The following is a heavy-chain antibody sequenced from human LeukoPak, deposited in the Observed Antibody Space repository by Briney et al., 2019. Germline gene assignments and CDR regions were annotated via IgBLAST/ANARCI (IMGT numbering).Heavy chain of an antibody. CDR1: GGSISSSSYY. Sequence: SETLSLTCTVSGGSISSSSYYWGWIRQPPGKGLEWIGSIYYSGNTKYNPSLKSRVTISVDTSKNQFSLKLSSVTAADTAVYYCARASSELRFDYWGQGTLVTVSS. D-gene: IGHD1-7*01. CDR3: ARASSELRFDY. V-gene: IGHV4-39*07. CDR2: IYYSGNT. J-gene: IGHJ4*02.